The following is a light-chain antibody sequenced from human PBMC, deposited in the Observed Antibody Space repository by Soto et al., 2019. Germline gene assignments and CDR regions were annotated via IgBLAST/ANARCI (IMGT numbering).Light chain of an antibody. J-gene: IGKJ1*01. CDR1: QSISIW. V-gene: IGKV1-5*01. CDR2: DAS. CDR3: QQHNTYPGT. Sequence: DIQMTQSPSTLSASVGDRVTITCRARQSISIWLAWYQQKLGKAPKLLIYDASNVESGVPSRFSGSGSGTEFTLTISCLQPDDFATYYCQQHNTYPGTFGQGTKVEI.